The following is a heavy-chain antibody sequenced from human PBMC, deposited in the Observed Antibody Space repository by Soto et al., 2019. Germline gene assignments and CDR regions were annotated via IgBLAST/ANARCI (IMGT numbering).Heavy chain of an antibody. D-gene: IGHD6-19*01. V-gene: IGHV1-2*02. CDR2: INPNSGGT. CDR3: ARTAGYSSGWYFGSEYYFDY. CDR1: GYTFTGYY. Sequence: ASVKVPCKASGYTFTGYYMHWVRQAPGQGLEWMGWINPNSGGTNYAQKFQGRVTMTRDTSISTAYMELSRLRSGDTAVYYCARTAGYSSGWYFGSEYYFDYWGQGTLVTV. J-gene: IGHJ4*02.